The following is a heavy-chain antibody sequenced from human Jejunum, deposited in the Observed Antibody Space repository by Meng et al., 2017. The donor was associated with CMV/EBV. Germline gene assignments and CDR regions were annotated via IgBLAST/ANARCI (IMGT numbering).Heavy chain of an antibody. CDR3: VRDVADGTSAGLGY. D-gene: IGHD1/OR15-1a*01. CDR1: GFTFSAYS. V-gene: IGHV3-48*04. Sequence: SGFTFSAYSMNWVRQAPGKGLQWVSFINGRSSGIKCTDSVEGRFTISRDNAKNSLYLQMNSLRAEDTAVYYCVRDVADGTSAGLGYWGQGTLVTVSS. J-gene: IGHJ4*02. CDR2: INGRSSGI.